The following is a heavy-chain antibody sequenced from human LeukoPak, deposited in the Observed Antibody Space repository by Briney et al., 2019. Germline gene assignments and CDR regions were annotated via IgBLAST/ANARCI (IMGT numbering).Heavy chain of an antibody. CDR3: TSLQEDSSGWYPDY. CDR2: IKSKTDGGTT. V-gene: IGHV3-15*01. D-gene: IGHD6-19*01. J-gene: IGHJ4*02. CDR1: GFTFSNAW. Sequence: TGGSLRLSCAASGFTFSNAWMSWVRQAPGKGLEWVGRIKSKTDGGTTDYAAPVKGRFTISRDDSKNTLYLQMNSLKTEDTAVYYCTSLQEDSSGWYPDYWGQGTLVTVSS.